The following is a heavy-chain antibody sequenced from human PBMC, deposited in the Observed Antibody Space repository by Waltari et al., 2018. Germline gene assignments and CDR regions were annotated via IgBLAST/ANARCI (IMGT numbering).Heavy chain of an antibody. J-gene: IGHJ3*02. Sequence: QVPLVQSGAQVTTPGASVKVPCKASRYTFTSYYMPWVRHAPVQGLEWKGINNPSGGSTSYAQKFQGRVTMTRDTSTSTVYMELSSLRSEDTAVYYCARPIRIRAAGHLDAFDIWGQGTMVTVSS. D-gene: IGHD6-13*01. CDR1: RYTFTSYY. V-gene: IGHV1-46*01. CDR3: ARPIRIRAAGHLDAFDI. CDR2: NNPSGGST.